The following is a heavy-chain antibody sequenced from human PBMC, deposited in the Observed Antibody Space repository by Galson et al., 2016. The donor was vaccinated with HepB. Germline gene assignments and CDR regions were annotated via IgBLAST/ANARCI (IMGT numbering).Heavy chain of an antibody. CDR2: LSDSGSAA. D-gene: IGHD1-14*01. CDR3: AKEHSRHGNPSFDY. J-gene: IGHJ4*02. CDR1: GFTFSNYA. Sequence: SLRLSCAASGFTFSNYAMSWVRQAPGKGLEWVSGLSDSGSAAYYADSVKGRFTISRDNSKNTLSLQMDSLGVEDTAVYYCAKEHSRHGNPSFDYWGQGTLVTVSS. V-gene: IGHV3-23*01.